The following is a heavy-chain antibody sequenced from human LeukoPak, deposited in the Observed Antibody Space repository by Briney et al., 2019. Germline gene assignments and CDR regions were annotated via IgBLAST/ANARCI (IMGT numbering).Heavy chain of an antibody. CDR3: ARQDYGEVN. CDR1: GGSFSGYY. D-gene: IGHD4-17*01. CDR2: INHSGST. V-gene: IGHV4-34*01. Sequence: PSETLSLTCAVYGGSFSGYYWNWIPHPPGKGLEWIGEINHSGSTNYNPSLKSRVTVSVDTSKNQFSLKLSSVTAADTAVYYCARQDYGEVNWGQGTLVTVFS. J-gene: IGHJ4*02.